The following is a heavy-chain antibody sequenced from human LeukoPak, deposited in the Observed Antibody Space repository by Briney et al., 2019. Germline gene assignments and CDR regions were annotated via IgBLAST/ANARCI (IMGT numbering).Heavy chain of an antibody. J-gene: IGHJ4*02. Sequence: PGGSLRLSCEASGFTFSTYGMHWVRQAPGKGLEWVALIWYDGNNKNYADSVKGRFTISRDNSKNTLYLQTNSLRAEDTAVYYCARDAGFGFLDCWGQGTLVTVSS. CDR3: ARDAGFGFLDC. CDR2: IWYDGNNK. CDR1: GFTFSTYG. D-gene: IGHD3-10*01. V-gene: IGHV3-33*08.